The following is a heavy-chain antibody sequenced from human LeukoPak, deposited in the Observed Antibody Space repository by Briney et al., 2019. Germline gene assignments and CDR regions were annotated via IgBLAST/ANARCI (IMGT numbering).Heavy chain of an antibody. V-gene: IGHV3-53*01. Sequence: PGGSLRLSCAASGFTVSSNYMSWVRQAPGKGLEWVSVIYSGGSTYYADSVKGRFTISRDNSKNTLYLQMNSLRAEDTAVYYCARVVSSGWYYFDYWGQGTLVTVSS. CDR1: GFTVSSNY. J-gene: IGHJ4*02. D-gene: IGHD6-19*01. CDR3: ARVVSSGWYYFDY. CDR2: IYSGGST.